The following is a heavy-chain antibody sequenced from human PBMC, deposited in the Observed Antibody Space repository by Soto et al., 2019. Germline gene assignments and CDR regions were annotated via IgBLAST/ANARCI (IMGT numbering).Heavy chain of an antibody. D-gene: IGHD5-18*01. CDR1: GFTFSNHW. CDR3: ERGIQNRYVMDF. V-gene: IGHV3-74*01. J-gene: IGHJ6*02. Sequence: GGSLRLSCAAAGFTFSNHWMHWVRQAPGKGLVWVSRINSDGSSTFYGDSVKGRSTISRDNAKNTVYVQMTSLRGEHTDVYYGERGIQNRYVMDFGGQGTTVTVSS. CDR2: INSDGSST.